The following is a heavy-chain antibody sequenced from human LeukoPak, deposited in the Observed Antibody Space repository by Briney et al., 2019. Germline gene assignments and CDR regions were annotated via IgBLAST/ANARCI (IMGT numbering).Heavy chain of an antibody. J-gene: IGHJ6*03. V-gene: IGHV1-8*03. CDR1: GYTFTSYD. D-gene: IGHD3-3*01. CDR2: MNPNSGNT. Sequence: ASVKVSCKASGYTFTSYDINWVRQATGQGLEWMGWMNPNSGNTGYAQKFQGRVTITRNTFISTAYMELSSLRSEDTAVYYCARGRKYYDFWSGYYENYYYYYMDVWGKGTTVTVSS. CDR3: ARGRKYYDFWSGYYENYYYYYMDV.